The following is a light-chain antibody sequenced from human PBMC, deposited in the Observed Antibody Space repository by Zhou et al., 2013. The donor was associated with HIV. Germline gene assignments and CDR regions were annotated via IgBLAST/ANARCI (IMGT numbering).Light chain of an antibody. Sequence: DIQMTQSPSSLSASVGDRVTITCRASQNINTYLHWYQQKPGKAPKLLIYTASSLQSGVPSTFSGSGSGTDFTLTISSLQPEDFATYYCQQSYSTPVTFGQGTKVDIK. V-gene: IGKV1-39*01. J-gene: IGKJ1*01. CDR2: TAS. CDR1: QNINTY. CDR3: QQSYSTPVT.